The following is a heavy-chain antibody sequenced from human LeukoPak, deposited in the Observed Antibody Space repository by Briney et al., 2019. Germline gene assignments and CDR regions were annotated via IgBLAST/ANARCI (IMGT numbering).Heavy chain of an antibody. Sequence: GGSLRLSCAASGFTFSSYSMNWVRQAPGKGLEWVSYISSGSSNIYYADSVKGRFTISRDNAKNSLYLQMNSLRAEDTAVYYCAHLARGVEVAGDYLTWGQGTPVTVSS. CDR1: GFTFSSYS. V-gene: IGHV3-48*01. J-gene: IGHJ4*02. D-gene: IGHD6-19*01. CDR2: ISSGSSNI. CDR3: AHLARGVEVAGDYLT.